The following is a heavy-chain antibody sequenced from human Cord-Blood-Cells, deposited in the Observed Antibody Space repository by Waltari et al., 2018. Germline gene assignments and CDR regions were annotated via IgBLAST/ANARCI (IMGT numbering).Heavy chain of an antibody. CDR3: ARHAVAAAAYDY. V-gene: IGHV3-33*01. Sequence: QVQLVESGGGVVQPGRSLRLSCAASGFTFSSYGMHWVRQAPGKGLAWVAVIWYDGSNKYYATSVKGRFTISRDNSKNTLYLQMNSLRAEDTAVYYCARHAVAAAAYDYWGQGTLVTVSS. CDR2: IWYDGSNK. CDR1: GFTFSSYG. D-gene: IGHD6-13*01. J-gene: IGHJ4*02.